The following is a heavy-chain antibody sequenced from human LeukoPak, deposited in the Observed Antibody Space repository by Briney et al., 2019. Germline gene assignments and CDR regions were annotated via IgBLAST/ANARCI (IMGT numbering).Heavy chain of an antibody. CDR1: GFTFSSYA. J-gene: IGHJ4*02. Sequence: PGGSLRLSCAASGFTFSSYAMSWVRQAPGKGLEWVSSISSSSSYIYYADSVKGRFTISRDNAKNSLYLQMNSLRAEDTAVYYCARDGSAVDDGDYAVFDYWGQGTLVTVSS. CDR2: ISSSSSYI. V-gene: IGHV3-21*01. CDR3: ARDGSAVDDGDYAVFDY. D-gene: IGHD4-17*01.